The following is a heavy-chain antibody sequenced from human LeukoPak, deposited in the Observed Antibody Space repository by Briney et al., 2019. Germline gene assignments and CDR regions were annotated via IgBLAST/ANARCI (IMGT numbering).Heavy chain of an antibody. J-gene: IGHJ4*02. CDR1: GGSISSSNW. CDR2: INHSGST. CDR3: ARGLLGLVISYYDY. V-gene: IGHV4-4*02. Sequence: PSGTLSLTCAVSGGSISSSNWWSWVRQPPGKGLEWIGEINHSGSTNYNPSLKSRVTISVDTSKNQFSLKLSSVTAADTAVYYCARGLLGLVISYYDYWGQGTLVTVSS. D-gene: IGHD3/OR15-3a*01.